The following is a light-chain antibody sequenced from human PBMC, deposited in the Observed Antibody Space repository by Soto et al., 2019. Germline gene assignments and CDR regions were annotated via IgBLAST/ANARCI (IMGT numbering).Light chain of an antibody. CDR3: MQTLQTPLT. J-gene: IGKJ4*01. CDR2: FGS. V-gene: IGKV2-28*01. Sequence: DIVMTQSPLSLPVTPGEPASISCRSSQSLLHSNGNTYLDWYLQKPGQSPQLLIYFGSNRASGVPARFSGSGSGTDFTLKISRVEAEDVGVYYCMQTLQTPLTFGGGTKVDI. CDR1: QSLLHSNGNTY.